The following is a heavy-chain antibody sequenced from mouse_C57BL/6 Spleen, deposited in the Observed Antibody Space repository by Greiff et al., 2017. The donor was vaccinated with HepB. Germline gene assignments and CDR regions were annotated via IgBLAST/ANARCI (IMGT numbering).Heavy chain of an antibody. D-gene: IGHD2-4*01. J-gene: IGHJ3*01. CDR2: IWSGGST. V-gene: IGHV2-2*01. CDR1: GFSLTSYG. CDR3: ARVYYDYEGFAY. Sequence: VKLMESGPGLVQPSQSLSITCTVSGFSLTSYGVHWVRQSPGKGLEWLGVIWSGGSTDYNAAFISRLSISKDNSKSQVFFKMNSLQADDTAIYYCARVYYDYEGFAYWGQGTLVTVSA.